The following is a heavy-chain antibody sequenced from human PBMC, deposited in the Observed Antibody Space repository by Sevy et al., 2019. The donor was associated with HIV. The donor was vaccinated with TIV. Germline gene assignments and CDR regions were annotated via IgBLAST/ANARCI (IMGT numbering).Heavy chain of an antibody. Sequence: SETLSLTCTVSGGSISSSSYYWGWIRQPPGKGLAWIGSIYYSGSTYYNPSLKSRVTISVDTSKNQFSLKLSSVTAADTAVYYCVRARAIGELLYGYWGQGTLVTVSS. J-gene: IGHJ4*02. CDR3: VRARAIGELLYGY. CDR2: IYYSGST. D-gene: IGHD3-10*01. V-gene: IGHV4-39*01. CDR1: GGSISSSSYY.